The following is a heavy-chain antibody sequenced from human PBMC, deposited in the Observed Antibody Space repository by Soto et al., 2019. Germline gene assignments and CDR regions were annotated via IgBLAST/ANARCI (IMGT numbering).Heavy chain of an antibody. J-gene: IGHJ4*02. CDR2: ISYDGSNK. D-gene: IGHD3-3*01. V-gene: IGHV3-30-3*01. CDR3: ARDQQRFLEWLLLDY. Sequence: QVQLVESGGGVVQPGRYLRLSCAASGLTFSSYAMHWVRQAPGKGLEWVAVISYDGSNKYYADSVKGRFTISRDNSKNTLYLQMNSLRAEDTAVYYCARDQQRFLEWLLLDYWGQGTLVTVSS. CDR1: GLTFSSYA.